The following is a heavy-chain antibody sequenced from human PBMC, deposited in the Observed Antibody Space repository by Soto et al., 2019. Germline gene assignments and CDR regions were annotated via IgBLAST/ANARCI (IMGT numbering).Heavy chain of an antibody. CDR3: AKDHREGSGGSSFDY. J-gene: IGHJ4*02. D-gene: IGHD2-15*01. Sequence: QVQLVESGGGVVQPGRSLRLSCAASGFTFSSYDMHWVRQAPGKGLEWVAVISYDGSNKYYADSVKGRFTISRDNSKNSLYLKMNSLRAEDTAVYYCAKDHREGSGGSSFDYWGQGTLVTVSS. CDR2: ISYDGSNK. CDR1: GFTFSSYD. V-gene: IGHV3-30*18.